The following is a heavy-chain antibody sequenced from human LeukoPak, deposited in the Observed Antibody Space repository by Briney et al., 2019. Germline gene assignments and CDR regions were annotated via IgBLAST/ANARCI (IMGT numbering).Heavy chain of an antibody. CDR2: MNPNSGNT. CDR3: ATDKMVQGYFDY. Sequence: ASVKVSCKASGYTFTSYDINWVRQATGQGLEWMGWMNPNSGNTGYAQKFQGRVTITRNTSISTAYMELSSLRSEDTAVYYCATDKMVQGYFDYWGQGTLVTVSS. V-gene: IGHV1-8*03. CDR1: GYTFTSYD. J-gene: IGHJ4*02. D-gene: IGHD3-10*01.